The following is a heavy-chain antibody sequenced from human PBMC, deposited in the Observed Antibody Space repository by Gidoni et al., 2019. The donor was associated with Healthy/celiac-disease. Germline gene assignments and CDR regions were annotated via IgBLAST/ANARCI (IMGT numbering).Heavy chain of an antibody. Sequence: EVQLVESGGGLVQPGGSLRLSCAASGFTVGSNYMSWVRQAPGKGLEWVSVIYSGGSTYYADSVKGRFTISRDNSKNTLYLQMNSLRAEDTAVYYCATPWAAAVLSYYYGMDVWGQGTTVTVSS. J-gene: IGHJ6*02. CDR2: IYSGGST. V-gene: IGHV3-66*01. CDR1: GFTVGSNY. D-gene: IGHD6-13*01. CDR3: ATPWAAAVLSYYYGMDV.